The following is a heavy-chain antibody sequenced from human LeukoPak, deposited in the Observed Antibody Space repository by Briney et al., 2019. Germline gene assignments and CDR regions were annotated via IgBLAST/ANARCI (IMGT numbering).Heavy chain of an antibody. V-gene: IGHV1-18*01. CDR3: ARGGRYDFWSGYPKDNWFGP. Sequence: GASVKVSCKASGYTFTSYGISWVRQAPGQGLEWMGWISAYNGNTNYAQKLQGRVTMTRNTSISTAYMELSSLRSEDTAVYYCARGGRYDFWSGYPKDNWFGPWGQGTLATVSS. CDR2: ISAYNGNT. CDR1: GYTFTSYG. J-gene: IGHJ5*02. D-gene: IGHD3-3*01.